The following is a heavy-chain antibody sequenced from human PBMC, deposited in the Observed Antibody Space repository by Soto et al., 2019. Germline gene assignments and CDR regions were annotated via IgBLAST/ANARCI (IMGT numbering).Heavy chain of an antibody. J-gene: IGHJ6*03. CDR2: INSDGSVS. Sequence: EVQLVESGGGLVQPGGSLRLSCAASGFTFSNYWMYWVRQAPGKGLEWVSRINSDGSVSSHADSVRGRITISRDNVKNTRYQHMVSLRAEDTAVYFCARGDSVGGTCYSLAGAFFYYVDGWRKGTAVTV. CDR3: ARGDSVGGTCYSLAGAFFYYVDG. CDR1: GFTFSNYW. V-gene: IGHV3-74*02. D-gene: IGHD2-15*01.